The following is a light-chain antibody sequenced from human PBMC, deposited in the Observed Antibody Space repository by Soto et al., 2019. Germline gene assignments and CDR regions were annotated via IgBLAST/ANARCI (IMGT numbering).Light chain of an antibody. Sequence: DVVMTQSPLSLSVTPGQPASISCRSTQGLVYSDGNTYLNWFHQRPGQSPRRLIYMISNRDSGVPDGVSGSGSGTDFTLTISRVEAEDVGVYYCMQGTHWPWTFGQGTRVE. CDR2: MIS. CDR3: MQGTHWPWT. J-gene: IGKJ1*01. V-gene: IGKV2-30*01. CDR1: QGLVYSDGNTY.